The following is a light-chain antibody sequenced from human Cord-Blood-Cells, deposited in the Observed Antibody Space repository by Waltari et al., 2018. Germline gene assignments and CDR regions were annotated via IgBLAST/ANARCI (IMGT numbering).Light chain of an antibody. CDR1: QSVSSY. Sequence: EIVLTQSPATLSLSPGERATLSCRASQSVSSYLAWYQQKPGQAPRLLIYDASNSATGIPARCSGSGSRTDFTLTISSLELKDFAVYYCQQRSNRPFTFSPAATADIK. CDR3: QQRSNRPFT. J-gene: IGKJ3*01. V-gene: IGKV3-11*01. CDR2: DAS.